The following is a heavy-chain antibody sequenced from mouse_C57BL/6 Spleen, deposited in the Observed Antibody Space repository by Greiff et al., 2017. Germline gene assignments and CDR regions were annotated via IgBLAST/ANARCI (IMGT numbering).Heavy chain of an antibody. D-gene: IGHD2-3*01. CDR2: ISYDGSN. CDR3: AREIDGYYVAY. CDR1: GYSITSGYY. Sequence: EVKLMESGPGLVKPSQSLSLTCSVTGYSITSGYYWNWIRQFPGNKLEWMGYISYDGSNNYNPSLKNRISITRDTSKNQFFLKLNSVTTEDTATYYCAREIDGYYVAYWGQGTLVTVSA. J-gene: IGHJ3*01. V-gene: IGHV3-6*01.